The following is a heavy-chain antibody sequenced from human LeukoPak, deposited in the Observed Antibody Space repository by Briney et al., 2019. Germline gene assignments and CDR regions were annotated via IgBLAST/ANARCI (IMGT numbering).Heavy chain of an antibody. J-gene: IGHJ6*03. CDR1: GYSFTNYW. CDR3: ARSYYYGSGISSQNYYYYYMDV. D-gene: IGHD3-10*01. V-gene: IGHV5-51*01. CDR2: IYPGGSDT. Sequence: GESLKISCKGSGYSFTNYWIGWVRQMPGKGLEWMGIIYPGGSDTRYSPSFQGQVTISADKSISTAYLQWSSLKASDTAMYYCARSYYYGSGISSQNYYYYYMDVWGKGTTVTVSS.